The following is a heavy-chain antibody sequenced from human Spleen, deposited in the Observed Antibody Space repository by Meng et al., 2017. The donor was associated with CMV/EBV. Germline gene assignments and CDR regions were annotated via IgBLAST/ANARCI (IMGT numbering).Heavy chain of an antibody. J-gene: IGHJ4*02. CDR1: GYTFTGYY. D-gene: IGHD5-12*01. CDR2: INPNSGGT. CDR3: ARVLKDPRLRVFDY. Sequence: QVKLWQAGAEVKKPGASVKVSCKASGYTFTGYYMHWVRQDHGQGLEWMGWINPNSGGTNYEQKFQGKVTMTRDTSISTAYMELSRLRSDDTAVYYCARVLKDPRLRVFDYWGQGTLVTVSS. V-gene: IGHV1-2*02.